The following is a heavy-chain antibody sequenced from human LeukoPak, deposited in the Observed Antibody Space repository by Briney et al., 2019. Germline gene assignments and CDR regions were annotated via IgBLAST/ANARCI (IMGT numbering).Heavy chain of an antibody. J-gene: IGHJ4*02. CDR3: ARVAYSAYDYPTLLPPFDY. Sequence: PGGSLRLSCAASGFTFSDYSMNWVRQAPGKGLEWVSSISGSSSYIYYADSVKGRFTISRDNAKNSLYLQMNSLRAEDTALYSCARVAYSAYDYPTLLPPFDYWGQGTLVTVSS. CDR1: GFTFSDYS. CDR2: ISGSSSYI. D-gene: IGHD5-12*01. V-gene: IGHV3-21*04.